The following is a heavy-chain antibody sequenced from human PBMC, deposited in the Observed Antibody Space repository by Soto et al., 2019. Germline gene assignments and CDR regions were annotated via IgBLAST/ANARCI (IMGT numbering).Heavy chain of an antibody. D-gene: IGHD2-2*01. V-gene: IGHV1-58*01. CDR1: GFTFTSSA. CDR3: ASVFRCSSTSCYDRAYLSDD. J-gene: IGHJ4*02. CDR2: IVVGSGNT. Sequence: SVKVSCKASGFTFTSSAVQWVRQARGQRLEWIGWIVVGSGNTNYAQKFQERVTITRDMSTSTAYMELSSLRSEDTAVYYCASVFRCSSTSCYDRAYLSDDWGQGTLVTVSS.